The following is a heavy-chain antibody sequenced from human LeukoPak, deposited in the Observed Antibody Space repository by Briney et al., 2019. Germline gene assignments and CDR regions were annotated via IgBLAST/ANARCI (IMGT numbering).Heavy chain of an antibody. J-gene: IGHJ4*02. Sequence: SETLSLTCTVSGGSISSYYWSWIRQPPGKGLEWIGEINHSGSTYYNPSLKSRVTISVDTSKNQFSLKLSSVTAADTAVYYCARGSWYYDFWSGYFPPSFDYWGQGTLVTVSS. D-gene: IGHD3-3*01. CDR2: INHSGST. CDR3: ARGSWYYDFWSGYFPPSFDY. CDR1: GGSISSYY. V-gene: IGHV4-34*01.